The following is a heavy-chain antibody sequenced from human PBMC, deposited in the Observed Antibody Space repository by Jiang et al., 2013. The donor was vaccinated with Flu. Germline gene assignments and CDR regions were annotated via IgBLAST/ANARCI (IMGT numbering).Heavy chain of an antibody. Sequence: GAEVKKPGESLKISCKGSGYSFTSYWIGWVRQMPGKGLEWMGIIYPGDSDTRYNPSFQGQVTISADKSISTAYLQWSSLKASDTAMYYCARGVPGIAVAGTRPNWFDPWGQGTLVTVSS. V-gene: IGHV5-51*01. CDR1: GYSFTSYW. D-gene: IGHD6-19*01. J-gene: IGHJ5*02. CDR3: ARGVPGIAVAGTRPNWFDP. CDR2: IYPGDSDT.